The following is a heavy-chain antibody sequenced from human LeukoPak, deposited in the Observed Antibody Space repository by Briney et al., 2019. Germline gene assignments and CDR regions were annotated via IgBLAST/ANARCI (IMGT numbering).Heavy chain of an antibody. D-gene: IGHD1-26*01. J-gene: IGHJ4*02. CDR3: ARDYLGAGTVGATSGY. CDR2: IYFSGNT. CDR1: GGSFSGYY. Sequence: SETLSLTCAVYGGSFSGYYWSWIRQPPGKGLEWIGSIYFSGNTYYNPSLKSRLTISVDTSKNQFSLNLSSVTAADTAVYYCARDYLGAGTVGATSGYWGQGTLVTVSS. V-gene: IGHV4-34*01.